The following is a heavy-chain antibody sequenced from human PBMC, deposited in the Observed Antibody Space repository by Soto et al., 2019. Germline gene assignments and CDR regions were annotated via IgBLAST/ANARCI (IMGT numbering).Heavy chain of an antibody. V-gene: IGHV4-31*03. CDR2: IYSSGRS. J-gene: IGHJ4*02. D-gene: IGHD4-17*01. CDR1: GGSISAGGYY. Sequence: QVQLQESGPGLVKPSQTLSLTCTVSGGSISAGGYYWPWIRQHPGKGLEWIGYIYSSGRSDYNPSLKSRVTISVDTSKNQFSLKLSSVTAADTAVYYCARGLSVTRFDNWGQGTLVTVSS. CDR3: ARGLSVTRFDN.